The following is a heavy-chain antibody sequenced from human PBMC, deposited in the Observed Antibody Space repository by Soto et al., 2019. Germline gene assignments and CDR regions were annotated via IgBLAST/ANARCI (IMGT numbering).Heavy chain of an antibody. V-gene: IGHV1-24*01. D-gene: IGHD1-26*01. CDR2: FDPEDGET. Sequence: ASVKVSCKVSGYTLTELSMHWVRQAPGKGLEWMGGFDPEDGETIYAQKFQGRVTMTEDTSTDTAYMELSSLRSEDTAVYYCATTAGEYSGTAYDYWGQGTLVTVSS. J-gene: IGHJ4*02. CDR3: ATTAGEYSGTAYDY. CDR1: GYTLTELS.